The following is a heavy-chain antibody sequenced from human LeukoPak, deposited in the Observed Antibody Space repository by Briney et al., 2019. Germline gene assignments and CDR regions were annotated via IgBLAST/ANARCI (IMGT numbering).Heavy chain of an antibody. CDR3: ARGPRFGELLWHWFDP. V-gene: IGHV4-38-2*02. CDR2: IYHSGNT. Sequence: SSETLSLTCTVSGYSISNAYYWGWIRQPPGKGLEWIGNIYHSGNTYNNPSLKSRVTISVDTSKNQFSLKLRSVTAADTAVYYCARGPRFGELLWHWFDPWGQGTLVTVSS. D-gene: IGHD3-10*01. CDR1: GYSISNAYY. J-gene: IGHJ5*02.